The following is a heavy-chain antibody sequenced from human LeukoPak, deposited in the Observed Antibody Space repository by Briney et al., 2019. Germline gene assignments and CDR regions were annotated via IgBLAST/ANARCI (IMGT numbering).Heavy chain of an antibody. J-gene: IGHJ4*02. V-gene: IGHV3-7*01. CDR3: ASGYDYVWGSWFSY. Sequence: GGSLTLSCEAFEFTFSNYWMSWVRQAPGKGLEWVANINEDGSVKYYADSVKGRFTISRDNARNSVFLQMNSLRAEDTAVYYCASGYDYVWGSWFSYWGQGTLVTVSS. D-gene: IGHD3-16*01. CDR2: INEDGSVK. CDR1: EFTFSNYW.